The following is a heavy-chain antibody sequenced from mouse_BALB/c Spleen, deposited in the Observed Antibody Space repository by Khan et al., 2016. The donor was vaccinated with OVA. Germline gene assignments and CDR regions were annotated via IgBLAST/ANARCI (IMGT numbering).Heavy chain of an antibody. V-gene: IGHV2-9*02. CDR2: IWAGGST. Sequence: QVQLKESGPGLVAPSQSLSITCTVYGYSLTRYGVHWVRQPPGKGLEWLGLIWAGGSTNYNWALMSRLRISIDNSTSLVFLIMNSLQTDDTALYYCARSKYLVRYWGQGTTLTVSA. J-gene: IGHJ2*01. CDR1: GYSLTRYG. CDR3: ARSKYLVRY.